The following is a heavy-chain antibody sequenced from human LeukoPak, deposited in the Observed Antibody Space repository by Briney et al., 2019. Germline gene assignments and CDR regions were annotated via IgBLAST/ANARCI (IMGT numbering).Heavy chain of an antibody. J-gene: IGHJ4*02. Sequence: GGSLRLSCAASGLSFSSYAMHWVRQAPGKGLEWVAVISYDGTEKYYGDSVKGRFTISRDNSKNTLYLQMNSLRAEDTALYYCARDGHGVPLDYWGQGTLVTASP. CDR2: ISYDGTEK. CDR1: GLSFSSYA. D-gene: IGHD4-17*01. CDR3: ARDGHGVPLDY. V-gene: IGHV3-30-3*01.